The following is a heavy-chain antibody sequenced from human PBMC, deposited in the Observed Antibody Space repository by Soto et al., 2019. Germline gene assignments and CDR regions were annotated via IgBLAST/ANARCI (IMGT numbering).Heavy chain of an antibody. D-gene: IGHD3-16*01. CDR2: IWSDGSDK. Sequence: QVQLVESGGGVVQPGGSLRLSCAASGFTFSDSGMHWVRQAPGKGLEWVAVIWSDGSDKSYADSVEGRFTISRDNSKNRLYLKMDSLRAWDTGVYYCGRRNRYAQPAGLGGGFDYWGQGTLVTVSS. CDR3: GRRNRYAQPAGLGGGFDY. CDR1: GFTFSDSG. V-gene: IGHV3-33*01. J-gene: IGHJ4*02.